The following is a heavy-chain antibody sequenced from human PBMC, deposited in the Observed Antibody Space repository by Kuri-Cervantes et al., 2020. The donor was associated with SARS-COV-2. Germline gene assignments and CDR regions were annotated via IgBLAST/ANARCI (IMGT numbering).Heavy chain of an antibody. V-gene: IGHV4-34*01. D-gene: IGHD6-19*01. J-gene: IGHJ4*02. CDR2: ITHSGST. CDR1: GGSFSGYY. CDR3: ARDLGVTGWYPFDY. Sequence: SETLSLTCGVYGGSFSGYYWSWIRQPPGKGLEWIGEITHSGSTNYNSSLKSRVTISVDTSKNQFSLKLSSVTAADTAVYYCARDLGVTGWYPFDYWGQGTLVTVSS.